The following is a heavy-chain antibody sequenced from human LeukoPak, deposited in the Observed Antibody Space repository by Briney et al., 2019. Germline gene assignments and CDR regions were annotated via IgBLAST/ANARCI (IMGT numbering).Heavy chain of an antibody. Sequence: GGSLRLSCAASGFTFSGSAMHWVRQASGKGLEWVGRIRSKANSYATAYAASVKGRFTISRDDSKNTAYLQMNSLKTEDTAVYYCTSSLYGSGSYPNYHYYYGMDVWGKGTTVTVSS. CDR2: IRSKANSYAT. V-gene: IGHV3-73*01. D-gene: IGHD3-10*01. CDR1: GFTFSGSA. J-gene: IGHJ6*04. CDR3: TSSLYGSGSYPNYHYYYGMDV.